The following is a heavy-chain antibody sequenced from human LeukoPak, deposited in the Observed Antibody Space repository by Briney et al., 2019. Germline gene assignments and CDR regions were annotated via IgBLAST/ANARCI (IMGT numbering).Heavy chain of an antibody. CDR2: MYPGGSV. V-gene: IGHV3-66*02. J-gene: IGHJ4*01. Sequence: GGSLRLSCAASGFTLNTNDMNWVRQAPRKGLEWVSLMYPGGSVYYTDSVKGRFTVSRDISKNTMFLQMNTLRPDDTALYYCVRQGPGDNCRWGQGTLVTVSP. D-gene: IGHD4-23*01. CDR1: GFTLNTND. CDR3: VRQGPGDNCR.